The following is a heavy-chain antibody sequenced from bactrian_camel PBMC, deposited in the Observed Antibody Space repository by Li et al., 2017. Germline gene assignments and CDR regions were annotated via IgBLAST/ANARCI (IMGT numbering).Heavy chain of an antibody. CDR1: GEHRMV. CDR3: AIEPTGDQVQRLGYSGNWLDGDMYNI. J-gene: IGHJ4*01. Sequence: HVQLVESGGGSVQAGEALRLSCVVSGEHRMVAWFRQAPGKEREGVAAIEMDGTLHYGYRIEGRFAISRDSAANTLYLQMDNLEPGDTAMYYCAIEPTGDQVQRLGYSGNWLDGDMYNIWVQGTQVTVS. D-gene: IGHD6*01. V-gene: IGHV3S55*01. CDR2: IEMDGTL.